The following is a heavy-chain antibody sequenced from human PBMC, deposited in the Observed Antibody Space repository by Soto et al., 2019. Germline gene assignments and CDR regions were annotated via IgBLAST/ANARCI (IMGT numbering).Heavy chain of an antibody. Sequence: QVHLVQSGAEVKKPGASVKVSCKGSGYAFTTYGITWVRQAPGQGLEWMGWISAHNGNTNYAQELQGRVTVTSDTSTSTAYMELRSLRSDDTAVYYCARGRYGDYWGQGALVTVSS. CDR3: ARGRYGDY. CDR2: ISAHNGNT. V-gene: IGHV1-18*01. D-gene: IGHD1-1*01. J-gene: IGHJ4*02. CDR1: GYAFTTYG.